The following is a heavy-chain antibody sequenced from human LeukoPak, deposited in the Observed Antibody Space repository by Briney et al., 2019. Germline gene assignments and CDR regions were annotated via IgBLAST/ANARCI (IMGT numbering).Heavy chain of an antibody. V-gene: IGHV3-23*01. D-gene: IGHD6-19*01. J-gene: IGHJ4*02. CDR2: ISGNGGST. CDR1: GFAFSDYW. Sequence: GGSLRLSCAASGFAFSDYWMSWVRQAPGRGLECISTISGNGGSTYYADSVKGRFTISRDNSKNTLYLQMNSLRAEDTAVYYCAASSGWYAPFDYWGQGTLVTVSS. CDR3: AASSGWYAPFDY.